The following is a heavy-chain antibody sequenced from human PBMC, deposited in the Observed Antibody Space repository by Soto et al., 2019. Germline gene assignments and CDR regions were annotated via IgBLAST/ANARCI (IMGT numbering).Heavy chain of an antibody. V-gene: IGHV4-59*01. CDR2: IYYSGST. CDR3: ARIVDTAIPS. Sequence: SETLSLTCTVSGGSISSYYWSWIRQPPGKGLEWIGYIYYSGSTNYNPSLKSRVTISVDTSKNQFSLKLSSVTAADTAVYYCARIVDTAIPSWGQGTLVTVSS. J-gene: IGHJ4*02. CDR1: GGSISSYY. D-gene: IGHD5-18*01.